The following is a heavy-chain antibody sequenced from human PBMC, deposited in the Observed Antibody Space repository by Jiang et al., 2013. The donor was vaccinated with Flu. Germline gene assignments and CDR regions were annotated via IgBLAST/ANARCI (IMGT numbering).Heavy chain of an antibody. J-gene: IGHJ4*02. D-gene: IGHD3-22*01. V-gene: IGHV5-51*01. CDR1: GFSFTTYW. CDR3: ARGTYDSSWPFFDY. Sequence: GAEVKKPGDSLKISCKGSGFSFTTYWIGWVRQMPGKGLEWMGIIYLGDSDTRYSPSFQGQVTISADKSISTAFLQWSSLKASDTALYYCARGTYDSSWPFFDYWGQGTLVTVSS. CDR2: IYLGDSDT.